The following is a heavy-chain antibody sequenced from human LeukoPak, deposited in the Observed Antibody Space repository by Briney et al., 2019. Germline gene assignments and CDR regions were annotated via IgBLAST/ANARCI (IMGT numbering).Heavy chain of an antibody. Sequence: ASVKVSCKASGGTFSSYAISWVRQATGQGLEWMGWMNPNSGNTGYAQKFQGRVTITRNTSISTAYMELSSLRSEDTAVYYCARGTIAHASWFDPWGQGTLVTVSS. D-gene: IGHD5-24*01. CDR2: MNPNSGNT. CDR1: GGTFSSYA. V-gene: IGHV1-8*03. CDR3: ARGTIAHASWFDP. J-gene: IGHJ5*02.